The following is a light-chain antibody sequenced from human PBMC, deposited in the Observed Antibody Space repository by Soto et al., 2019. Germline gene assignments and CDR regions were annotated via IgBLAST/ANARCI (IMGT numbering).Light chain of an antibody. CDR2: GAS. CDR1: QSVSSSY. J-gene: IGKJ1*01. CDR3: QQYGNSPLT. Sequence: ELVLTQSPGTLSLSPGERATLSCRARQSVSSSYLAWYQQKPGQAPRLLIYGASSRATGIPDRFSGSGSGTDFTLTISRLEPEDFSVYYCQQYGNSPLTFGQGTKVEI. V-gene: IGKV3-20*01.